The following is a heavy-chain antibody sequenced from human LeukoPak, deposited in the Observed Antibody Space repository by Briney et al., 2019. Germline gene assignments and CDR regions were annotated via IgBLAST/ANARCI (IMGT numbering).Heavy chain of an antibody. J-gene: IGHJ6*03. V-gene: IGHV4-30-2*01. Sequence: KPSETLSLTCIVSGGSIARGGYSWTWLRQPPGKGLEWIGGIYETGNSHYNPSLKSRVTISVDTSKNQFSLKLNSVTAADTALYFCARGRRPPLIPTAIYYYYHMDVWGKGTMVTVSS. D-gene: IGHD2-2*02. CDR3: ARGRRPPLIPTAIYYYYHMDV. CDR2: IYETGNS. CDR1: GGSIARGGYS.